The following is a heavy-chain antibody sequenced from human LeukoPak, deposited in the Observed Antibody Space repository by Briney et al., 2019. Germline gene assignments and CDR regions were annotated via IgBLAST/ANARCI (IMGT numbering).Heavy chain of an antibody. J-gene: IGHJ6*03. CDR2: ISAYNGNT. CDR3: ARDPEQQPHYYYYYYMDV. D-gene: IGHD6-13*01. V-gene: IGHV1-2*02. Sequence: ASVKVSCKASGYTFTSYDINWVRQATGQGLEWMGWISAYNGNTNYAQKFQGRVTMTRDTSISTAYMELSRLRSDDTAVYYCARDPEQQPHYYYYYYMDVWGKGTTVTVSS. CDR1: GYTFTSYD.